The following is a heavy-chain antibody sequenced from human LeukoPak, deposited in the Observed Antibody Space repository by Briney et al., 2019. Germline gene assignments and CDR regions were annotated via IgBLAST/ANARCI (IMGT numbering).Heavy chain of an antibody. CDR3: AKDSRGYDKPFDS. CDR1: GFTFGNFA. D-gene: IGHD5-12*01. J-gene: IGHJ4*02. Sequence: GGSLRLSCTASGFTFGNFAMSWVRRAPGKGLEWVSLISGGAYSTYYADSVKGRFTIPRDNSKNTLSLQMNSLRAEDTAIYFCAKDSRGYDKPFDSWGQGTPVTVSS. V-gene: IGHV3-23*01. CDR2: ISGGAYST.